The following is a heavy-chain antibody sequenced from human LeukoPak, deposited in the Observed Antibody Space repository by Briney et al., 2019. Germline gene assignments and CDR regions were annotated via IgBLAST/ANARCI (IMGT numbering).Heavy chain of an antibody. D-gene: IGHD4/OR15-4a*01. Sequence: PGGSLRLSCSASGFTFSTYAMHWVRQAPGKGLEYVSASSSKGDSTFYADSVKGRFTISRDNSKNTLYPQMSSLRAEDTAVYYCVKESGFMVAPNSAFDIWGQGTMVTVSS. CDR1: GFTFSTYA. CDR3: VKESGFMVAPNSAFDI. V-gene: IGHV3-64D*06. J-gene: IGHJ3*02. CDR2: SSSKGDST.